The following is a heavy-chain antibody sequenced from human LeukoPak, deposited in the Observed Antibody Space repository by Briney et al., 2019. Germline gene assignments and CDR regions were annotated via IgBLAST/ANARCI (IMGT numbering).Heavy chain of an antibody. Sequence: GGSLRLSCAASGFTFSSYAMSWVRQAPGKGLEWVAVIWYDGSDENYAESVKGRFTIFRDNSKNTLYLQMNGLRAEDTAVYYCARDKIGSSSWSYYFDYWGQGTLVTVSS. V-gene: IGHV3-33*08. CDR2: IWYDGSDE. D-gene: IGHD6-13*01. CDR1: GFTFSSYA. CDR3: ARDKIGSSSWSYYFDY. J-gene: IGHJ4*02.